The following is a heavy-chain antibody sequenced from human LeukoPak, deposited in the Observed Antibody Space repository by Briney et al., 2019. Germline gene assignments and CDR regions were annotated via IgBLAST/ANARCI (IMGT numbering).Heavy chain of an antibody. D-gene: IGHD6-13*01. V-gene: IGHV3-66*01. CDR3: ARGFGYSNNYYFDY. J-gene: IGHJ4*02. CDR2: IYSGGST. CDR1: GFTVSSNY. Sequence: GGSLRLSCAASGFTVSSNYMSWVRQAPGKGLEWVSVIYSGGSTYYADSVQGRFTISRDNSKNTLYLQMNSLRAEDTAVYYCARGFGYSNNYYFDYWGQGTLVTVSS.